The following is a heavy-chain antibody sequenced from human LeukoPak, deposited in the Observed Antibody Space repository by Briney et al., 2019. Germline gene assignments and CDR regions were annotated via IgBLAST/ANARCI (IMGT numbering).Heavy chain of an antibody. CDR2: IYHSGST. J-gene: IGHJ4*02. CDR3: ARGARYTDY. CDR1: GYSISSGYY. Sequence: SETLSLTCTVSGYSISSGYYWGWIRQPPGKGLEWIGSIYHSGSTYYNPSLKSRVTISVDTSKNQFSLRLTSVTAADTAVYHCARGARYTDYWGQGTLVTVSS. V-gene: IGHV4-38-2*02. D-gene: IGHD2-2*02.